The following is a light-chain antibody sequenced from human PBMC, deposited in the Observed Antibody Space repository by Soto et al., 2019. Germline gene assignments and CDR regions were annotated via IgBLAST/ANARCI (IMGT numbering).Light chain of an antibody. J-gene: IGKJ4*01. V-gene: IGKV1D-12*01. CDR3: QQAHTFPLT. CDR1: QDINSW. CDR2: AAS. Sequence: DIQMTQSPSSVSASVGDRVTITCRASQDINSWFAWYQQRPGKAPRLLIYAASTLQSGVPSRFSGSKSGTDFTLTITSLQPEDSATYYCQQAHTFPLTFGGGTKVEIK.